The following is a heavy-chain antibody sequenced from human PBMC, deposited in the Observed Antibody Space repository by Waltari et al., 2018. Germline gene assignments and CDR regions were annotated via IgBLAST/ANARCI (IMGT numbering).Heavy chain of an antibody. Sequence: QVQLQESGPGLVKPSETLSLTCAVSGYSISSGYYWGWIRQPPGKGLEWIGSIYHSGSTYYNPSRKSRVTISVDTSKNQFSLKLSSVTAADTAVYYCARGYDSSGFHHPAFDYWGQGTLVTVSS. D-gene: IGHD3-22*01. J-gene: IGHJ4*02. CDR3: ARGYDSSGFHHPAFDY. V-gene: IGHV4-38-2*01. CDR2: IYHSGST. CDR1: GYSISSGYY.